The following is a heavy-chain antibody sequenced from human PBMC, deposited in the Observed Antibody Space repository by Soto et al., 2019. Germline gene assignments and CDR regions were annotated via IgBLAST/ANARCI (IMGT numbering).Heavy chain of an antibody. CDR1: GYTFFNSG. D-gene: IGHD2-2*01. Sequence: QVQLVQSGAEVKTPGASVQVSCKASGYTFFNSGISWVRQAPGQGLEWMGWISGYNGNTTYAQKLQARVTMTTDTATRTAYMELRSLRSDDTALYYCARKSSTSSWFDPWGQGTLVTVSS. J-gene: IGHJ5*02. V-gene: IGHV1-18*01. CDR2: ISGYNGNT. CDR3: ARKSSTSSWFDP.